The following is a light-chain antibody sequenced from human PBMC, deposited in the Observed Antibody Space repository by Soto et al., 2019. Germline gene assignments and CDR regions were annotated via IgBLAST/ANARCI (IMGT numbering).Light chain of an antibody. CDR2: AAS. V-gene: IGKV1-27*01. CDR3: QKCSGPPPFT. CDR1: HDITNY. J-gene: IGKJ3*01. Sequence: DIQMTQSPSSLSASVGDRVTITCRASHDITNYLAWYQQKPGKVPKLLIYAASTLQSGVPSRFSGSGSGTDFTLTISSLQAEDAATYFCQKCSGPPPFTFGPGTTVDIK.